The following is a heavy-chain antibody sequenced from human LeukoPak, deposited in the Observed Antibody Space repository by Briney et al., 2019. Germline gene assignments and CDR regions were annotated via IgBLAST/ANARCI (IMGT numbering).Heavy chain of an antibody. CDR1: GDVFNNFA. Sequence: ASVKGSCKASGDVFNNFAFSWVRQAPGQGLEWVGRIIPVLDISNYAQKFQGRVTVTADKSTATAYMELRSLSSDDTAVYYCARSGTGYSSGWPLFDYWGQGTLITVSS. J-gene: IGHJ4*02. D-gene: IGHD6-19*01. V-gene: IGHV1-69*04. CDR2: IIPVLDIS. CDR3: ARSGTGYSSGWPLFDY.